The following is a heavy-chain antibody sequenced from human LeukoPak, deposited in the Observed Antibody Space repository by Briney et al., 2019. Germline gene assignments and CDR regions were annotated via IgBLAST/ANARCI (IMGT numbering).Heavy chain of an antibody. Sequence: QSGGSLRLSCAASGFTFSSYAMSWVRQAPGKGLEWVSAISGSGGSTYYADSVKGRFTISRDNSKNTLYLQMNSLRAEDTAVYYCAKLSWQYSSSWYGNYWGQGTLVTVSS. CDR1: GFTFSSYA. J-gene: IGHJ4*02. V-gene: IGHV3-23*01. CDR3: AKLSWQYSSSWYGNY. CDR2: ISGSGGST. D-gene: IGHD6-13*01.